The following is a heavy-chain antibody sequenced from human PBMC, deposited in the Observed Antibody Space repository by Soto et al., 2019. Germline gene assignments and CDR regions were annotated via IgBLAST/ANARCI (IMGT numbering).Heavy chain of an antibody. CDR2: TYYRSKWYN. Sequence: PSQTLSLTCVISGDSVSSNNAAWNWIRQSPSRGLEWLGRTYYRSKWYNDYAVSVESRIDINPDTSKNQFSLQLISVSPEDTAMYYCARESYGSGSYDGMDVWGQGTTVTVSS. CDR3: ARESYGSGSYDGMDV. CDR1: GDSVSSNNAA. J-gene: IGHJ6*02. D-gene: IGHD3-10*01. V-gene: IGHV6-1*01.